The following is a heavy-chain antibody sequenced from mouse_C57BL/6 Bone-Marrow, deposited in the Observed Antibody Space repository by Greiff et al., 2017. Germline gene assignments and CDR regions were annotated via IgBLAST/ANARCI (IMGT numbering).Heavy chain of an antibody. CDR1: GYTFTSYW. V-gene: IGHV1-69*01. CDR3: AGAWGAY. CDR2: IDPSDSYT. J-gene: IGHJ3*01. Sequence: QVQLKQPGAELVMPGASVKLSCKASGYTFTSYWMHWVKQRPGQGLEWIGEIDPSDSYTNYNQKFKGKSTLTVDKSSSTAYMQLSSLASEDSAVYYCAGAWGAYWGQGTLVTVSA.